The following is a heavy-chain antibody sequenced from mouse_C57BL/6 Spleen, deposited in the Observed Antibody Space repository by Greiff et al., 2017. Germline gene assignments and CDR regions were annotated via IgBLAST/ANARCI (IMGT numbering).Heavy chain of an antibody. J-gene: IGHJ2*01. D-gene: IGHD1-1*01. CDR1: GFTFTDYY. CDR2: IRHKANGYTT. CDR3: ARSADYYGSRNYFGY. Sequence: EVMLVESGGGLVQPGGSLSLSCAASGFTFTDYYMSRVRQPPGKALEWLGFIRHKANGYTTEYSASVKGRFTISRDNSQSILYLQMNALRAEDSATCYCARSADYYGSRNYFGYWGQGTTLTISS. V-gene: IGHV7-3*01.